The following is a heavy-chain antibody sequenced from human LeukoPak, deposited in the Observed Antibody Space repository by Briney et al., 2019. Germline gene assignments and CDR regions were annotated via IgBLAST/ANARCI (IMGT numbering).Heavy chain of an antibody. CDR2: ISWNSGSI. D-gene: IGHD3-22*01. Sequence: GGSLRLSCAASGFTFDDYAMHWVRQAPGKGLEWVSGISWNSGSIGYADSVKGRFTISRDNSKNTLYLQMNSLRAEDTAMYYCAKDGYYDSSGPWALFDYWGQGTLVTVSS. V-gene: IGHV3-9*01. J-gene: IGHJ4*02. CDR3: AKDGYYDSSGPWALFDY. CDR1: GFTFDDYA.